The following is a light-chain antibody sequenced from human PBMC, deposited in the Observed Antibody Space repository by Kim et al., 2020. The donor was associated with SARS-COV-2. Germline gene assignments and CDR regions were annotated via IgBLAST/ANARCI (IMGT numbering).Light chain of an antibody. CDR3: GTWDSSLSNV. CDR2: DNN. V-gene: IGLV1-51*01. CDR1: SSNIGNNY. Sequence: PGQKVTISCSGSSSNIGNNYVSWYQQLPGTAPKLLIYDNNKRPSGIPDRFSGSKSGTSATLGITGLQTGDEADYYCGTWDSSLSNVFGGGTQLTVL. J-gene: IGLJ2*01.